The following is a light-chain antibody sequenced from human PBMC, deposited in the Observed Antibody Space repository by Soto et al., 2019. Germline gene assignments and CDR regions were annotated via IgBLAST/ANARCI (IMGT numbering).Light chain of an antibody. CDR2: LNSDGSH. J-gene: IGLJ2*01. CDR3: QTWGTGIQV. CDR1: SGHSSYA. Sequence: LVLTQSPSASASLGASVNLTCTLSSGHSSYAIAWHQQQPEKGPRYLMKLNSDGSHSTGDGIPDRFSGSSSGAERYLTISSLQSEDEADYYCQTWGTGIQVFGGGTKLTVL. V-gene: IGLV4-69*01.